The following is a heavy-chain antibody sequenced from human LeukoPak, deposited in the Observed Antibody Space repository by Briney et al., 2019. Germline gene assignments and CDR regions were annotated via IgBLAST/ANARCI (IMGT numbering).Heavy chain of an antibody. Sequence: GGTLRLSCAASGLTFSNYGMAWVRQAPGKGLEWVSAISGSGESTYNADSVKGRLTISRDNSKNTLYLQMNRLRAEDTAVYYCAKDSRTTYDSSWLYYFDSWGQGTLVTVSS. D-gene: IGHD6-13*01. V-gene: IGHV3-23*01. CDR1: GLTFSNYG. CDR3: AKDSRTTYDSSWLYYFDS. J-gene: IGHJ4*02. CDR2: ISGSGEST.